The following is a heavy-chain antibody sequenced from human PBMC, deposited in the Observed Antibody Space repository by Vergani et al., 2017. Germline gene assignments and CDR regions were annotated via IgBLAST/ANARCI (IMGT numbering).Heavy chain of an antibody. J-gene: IGHJ6*03. V-gene: IGHV3-30*01. CDR2: ISYDGSNK. Sequence: QVQLVESGGGVVQPGRSLRLSCAASGFTFSSYAMHWVRQAPGKGLEWVAVISYDGSNKYYADSVKGRFTISRDNSKNTLYLQMNSLRAEDTAVYYCARDGIVVVPAAMDYYYYYMDVWGKGTTVTVSS. D-gene: IGHD2-2*01. CDR1: GFTFSSYA. CDR3: ARDGIVVVPAAMDYYYYYMDV.